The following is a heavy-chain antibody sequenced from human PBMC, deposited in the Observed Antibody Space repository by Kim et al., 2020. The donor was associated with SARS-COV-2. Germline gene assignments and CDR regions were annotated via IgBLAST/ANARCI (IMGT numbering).Heavy chain of an antibody. CDR2: IYPGDSDT. D-gene: IGHD6-19*01. J-gene: IGHJ3*02. Sequence: GESLKISCKGSGYSFTSYWIGWVRQMPGKGLEWMGIIYPGDSDTRYSPSFQGQVTISADKSISTAYLQWSSLKASDTAMYYCARHEVGSGWYDGGDAFDIWGQGTMVTVSS. V-gene: IGHV5-51*01. CDR1: GYSFTSYW. CDR3: ARHEVGSGWYDGGDAFDI.